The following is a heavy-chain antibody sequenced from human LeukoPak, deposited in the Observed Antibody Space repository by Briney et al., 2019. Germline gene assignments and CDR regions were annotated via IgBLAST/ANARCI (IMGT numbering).Heavy chain of an antibody. CDR1: GFTFSSYW. D-gene: IGHD2-2*01. Sequence: VHLGGSLRLSCAASGFTFSSYWMHWVRQAPGKGLVWVSRINSDGSSTSYADSVKGRFTISRDNAKNTLYLQMNSLRAEDTAVYYCARDPNIVVVPAASLDDYFDYWGQGTLVTVSS. V-gene: IGHV3-74*01. J-gene: IGHJ4*02. CDR3: ARDPNIVVVPAASLDDYFDY. CDR2: INSDGSST.